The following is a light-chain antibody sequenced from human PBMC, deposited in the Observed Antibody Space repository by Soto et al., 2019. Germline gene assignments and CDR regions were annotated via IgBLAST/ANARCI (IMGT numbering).Light chain of an antibody. J-gene: IGKJ1*01. Sequence: EIVLTQSPATLSLSPGERATLSCRASQSVSSYFAWYQQKPGQAPRLLIYDASNRATGIPARFSGSGSGTDFTLTISSREPEDFAVYYCHQRGNWPLTFGQGTKVEIK. V-gene: IGKV3-11*01. CDR2: DAS. CDR1: QSVSSY. CDR3: HQRGNWPLT.